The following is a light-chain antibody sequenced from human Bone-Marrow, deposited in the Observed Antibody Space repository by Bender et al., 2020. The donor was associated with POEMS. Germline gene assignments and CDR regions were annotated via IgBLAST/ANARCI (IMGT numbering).Light chain of an antibody. V-gene: IGLV2-14*02. CDR3: SSYSSSTTMWL. CDR1: IGDIGSYNL. CDR2: EVN. Sequence: QSALTQPASVSGSPGQSITISCTGTIGDIGSYNLVSWYQQYPGKAPKTIIYEVNKRPSGVSNRFSGSKSGNTASLTVSGLQAEDEADYYCSSYSSSTTMWLFGGGTKLTVL. J-gene: IGLJ3*02.